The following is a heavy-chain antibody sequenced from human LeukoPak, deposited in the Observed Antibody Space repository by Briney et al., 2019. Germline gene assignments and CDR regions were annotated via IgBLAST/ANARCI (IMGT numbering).Heavy chain of an antibody. J-gene: IGHJ4*02. CDR1: GGSISSSSYY. D-gene: IGHD6-19*01. Sequence: NPSETLSLTCTVSGGSISSSSYYWGWIRQPPGKGLEWIGSIYYSGSTYYNPSLKSRVTISVDTSKNQFSLKLSSVTAADTAVYYCAREGIAVAGTGVFDYWGQGTLVTVSS. CDR3: AREGIAVAGTGVFDY. V-gene: IGHV4-39*02. CDR2: IYYSGST.